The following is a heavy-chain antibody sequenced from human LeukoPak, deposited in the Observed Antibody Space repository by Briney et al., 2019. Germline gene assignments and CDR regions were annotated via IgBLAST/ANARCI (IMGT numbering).Heavy chain of an antibody. J-gene: IGHJ4*02. CDR3: ARGEYVDTAMVGY. V-gene: IGHV3-21*01. Sequence: GGSLRLSCAASGFTFSSYSMNWVRQAPGKGLEWVSSISSSSSYIYYADSVKGRFTISRDNAKNSLYLQMNSLRAEDTAVYYCARGEYVDTAMVGYWGQGTLVTVS. D-gene: IGHD5-18*01. CDR1: GFTFSSYS. CDR2: ISSSSSYI.